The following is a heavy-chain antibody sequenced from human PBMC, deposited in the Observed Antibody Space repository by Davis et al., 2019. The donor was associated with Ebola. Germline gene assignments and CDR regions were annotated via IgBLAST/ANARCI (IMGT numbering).Heavy chain of an antibody. CDR3: ARGRITTDESWYYFDY. J-gene: IGHJ4*02. D-gene: IGHD3-10*01. CDR2: ISGSGGNT. Sequence: GESLKISCAASGFTFSSYGMHWVRQAPSKGLEWVSAISGSGGNTYYADSVTGRFTISRDNSKNTLYLQMNSLRAEDTAVYYCARGRITTDESWYYFDYWGQGTLVTVSS. V-gene: IGHV3-NL1*01. CDR1: GFTFSSYG.